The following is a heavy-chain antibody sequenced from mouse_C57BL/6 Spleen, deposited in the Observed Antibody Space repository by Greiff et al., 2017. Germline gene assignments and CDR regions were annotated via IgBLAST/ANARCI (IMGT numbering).Heavy chain of an antibody. CDR2: IDPSDSET. CDR3: ARAYDGYYGGAMDY. CDR1: GYTFTSYW. V-gene: IGHV1-52*01. Sequence: QVQLQQPGAELVRPGSSVKLSCKASGYTFTSYWMHWVKQRPIQGLEWIGNIDPSDSETHYNQKFKDKATLTVDKSSSTAYMQLSSLTSEDSAVYYCARAYDGYYGGAMDYWGQGTSVTVSS. D-gene: IGHD2-3*01. J-gene: IGHJ4*01.